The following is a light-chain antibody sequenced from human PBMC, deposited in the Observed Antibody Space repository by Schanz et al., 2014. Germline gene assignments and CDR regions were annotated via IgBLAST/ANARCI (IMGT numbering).Light chain of an antibody. J-gene: IGLJ1*01. V-gene: IGLV2-11*01. Sequence: QSALTQPRSVSGSPGQSVTISCTGTSSDVGGYNYVSWYQQHPGKAPKLMIYDVSKRPSGVPDRFSGSKSGNTASLNISGLQAEDEADYYCCSYAGSPYVFGTGTKLTVL. CDR3: CSYAGSPYV. CDR2: DVS. CDR1: SSDVGGYNY.